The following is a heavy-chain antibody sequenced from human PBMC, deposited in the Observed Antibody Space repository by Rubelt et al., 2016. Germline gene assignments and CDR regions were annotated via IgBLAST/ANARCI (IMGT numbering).Heavy chain of an antibody. CDR1: GFTFSSYG. CDR2: IRYDGSNK. D-gene: IGHD1-7*01. CDR3: ARVRELQDYYYGMDV. V-gene: IGHV3-30*02. J-gene: IGHJ6*02. Sequence: VQLVESGGGVVQPGGSLRLSCAASGFTFSSYGMHWVRQAPGKGLEWVTFIRYDGSNKYYADSVKGRFTISRDNSKNTLYLQMSSLRAEDTAVYYCARVRELQDYYYGMDVWGQGTTVTVSS.